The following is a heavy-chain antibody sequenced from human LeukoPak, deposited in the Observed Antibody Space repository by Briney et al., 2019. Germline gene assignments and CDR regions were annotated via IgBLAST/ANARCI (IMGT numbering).Heavy chain of an antibody. CDR1: GFTLSSYA. V-gene: IGHV3-23*01. Sequence: GGSLRHSCAASGFTLSSYAMSWVRPAPGKGLEWVSAISGSGGNTYYADSVRGRFTISRDNYKNTLYLQLNSRRAEDTAVYYCATPSRPYSSSWYAHYWGQGTLVTVSS. D-gene: IGHD6-13*01. CDR2: ISGSGGNT. J-gene: IGHJ4*02. CDR3: ATPSRPYSSSWYAHY.